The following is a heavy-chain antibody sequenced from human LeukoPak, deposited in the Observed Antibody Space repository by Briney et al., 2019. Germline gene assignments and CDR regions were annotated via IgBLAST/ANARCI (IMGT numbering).Heavy chain of an antibody. Sequence: ASVKVSCKASGGTFSSYAISWVRQAPGQGLEWMGRIIPIFGTANYAQKFQGRVTITADESTSTAYMELSSLRSEDTAVYYCAREPYITIFGVVPRGWFDPWGQGTLVTVSS. CDR3: AREPYITIFGVVPRGWFDP. V-gene: IGHV1-69*13. J-gene: IGHJ5*02. CDR1: GGTFSSYA. D-gene: IGHD3-3*01. CDR2: IIPIFGTA.